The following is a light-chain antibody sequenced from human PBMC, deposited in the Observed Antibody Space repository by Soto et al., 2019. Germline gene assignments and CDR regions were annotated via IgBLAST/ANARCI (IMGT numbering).Light chain of an antibody. CDR1: SSDVGGYNY. CDR2: DVS. V-gene: IGLV2-14*01. J-gene: IGLJ2*01. CDR3: SSYTSSSTRGVV. Sequence: QSALTQPASVSGSPGQSMTISCTGTSSDVGGYNYVSWYQQHPGKAPKLMIYDVSNRPSGVSNRFSGSKSGNTASLTISGLQAEDEADYYCSSYTSSSTRGVVFGGGTQLTVL.